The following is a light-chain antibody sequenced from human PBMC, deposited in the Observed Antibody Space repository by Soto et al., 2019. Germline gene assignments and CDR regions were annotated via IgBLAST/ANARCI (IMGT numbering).Light chain of an antibody. CDR2: DAS. CDR3: QPRRGGPPGPT. CDR1: QSVSSN. V-gene: IGKV3-11*01. J-gene: IGKJ4*01. Sequence: IVLTQSPATLSLSPGERATLSCRASQSVSSNLAWYQQKPGQAPRLLIYDASYRATGIPARFSGSGSGTDFTLTTNSLELKNLGVYYCQPRRGGPPGPTCGGGPKV.